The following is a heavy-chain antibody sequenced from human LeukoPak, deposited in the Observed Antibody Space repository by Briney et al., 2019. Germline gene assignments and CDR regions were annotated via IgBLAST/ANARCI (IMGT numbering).Heavy chain of an antibody. J-gene: IGHJ4*02. CDR3: AREDSYYYGSGSYPFDY. CDR1: GFTFSSYS. V-gene: IGHV3-48*04. Sequence: GGSLRLSCVASGFTFSSYSMSMNWVRQAPGKGLEWVSYISSSSSTIYYADSVEGRFTISRDNAKNSLYLQMNSLRADDTAVYYCAREDSYYYGSGSYPFDYWGQGTLVTVSS. CDR2: ISSSSSTI. D-gene: IGHD3-10*01.